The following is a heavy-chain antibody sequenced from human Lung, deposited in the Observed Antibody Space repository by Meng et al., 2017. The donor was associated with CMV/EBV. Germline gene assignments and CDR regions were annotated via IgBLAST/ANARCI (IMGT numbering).Heavy chain of an antibody. Sequence: ASVXVSXKASGYTFTSYGISWVRQAPGQGLEWMGWISAYNGNTNYAQKFQGRVIMTTDTFTSTAYMELRSLRSDDTAVYYCARDWELVTHGGDYWGQGTGVNGAS. CDR2: ISAYNGNT. CDR1: GYTFTSYG. J-gene: IGHJ4*02. V-gene: IGHV1-18*01. CDR3: ARDWELVTHGGDY. D-gene: IGHD3-10*01.